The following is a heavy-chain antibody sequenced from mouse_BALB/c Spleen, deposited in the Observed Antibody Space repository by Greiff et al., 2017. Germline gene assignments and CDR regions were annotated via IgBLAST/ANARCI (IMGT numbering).Heavy chain of an antibody. CDR3: ARRATYYAMDY. CDR2: IDPANGNT. V-gene: IGHV14-3*02. CDR1: GFNIKDTY. Sequence: DVLLVESGAELVKPGASVKLSCTASGFNIKDTYMHWVKQRPEQGLEWIGRIDPANGNTKYDPKFQGKATITADTSSNTAYLQLSSLTSEDTAVYYCARRATYYAMDYWGQGTSVTVSS. J-gene: IGHJ4*01. D-gene: IGHD3-1*01.